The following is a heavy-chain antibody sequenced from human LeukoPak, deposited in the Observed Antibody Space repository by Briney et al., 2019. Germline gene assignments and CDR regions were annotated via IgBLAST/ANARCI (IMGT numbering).Heavy chain of an antibody. D-gene: IGHD3-22*01. J-gene: IGHJ4*02. CDR1: GFTVSSSY. CDR2: IYSNNTT. CDR3: AKGITVMMVAPGY. V-gene: IGHV3-53*01. Sequence: GGSLRLSCAASGFTVSSSYMSWVRQAPGKGLEWVSVIYSNNTTFYADSVKGRFTISRDKSKNTLYLQMNSLRAEDTAVYYCAKGITVMMVAPGYWGQGTLVTVSS.